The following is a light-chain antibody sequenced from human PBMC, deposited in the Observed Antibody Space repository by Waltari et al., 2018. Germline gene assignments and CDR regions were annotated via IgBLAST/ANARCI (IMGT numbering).Light chain of an antibody. Sequence: QSALTQPASVSGTPGQSITISCSGPTSDVGSYDLFSWYQQHPGEAPKRLMCGVFKRPPATSIRFSGAKSGRTASLTISGLQPEDEADYYCCSYAGRGTYVFGSGTKVTVL. CDR3: CSYAGRGTYV. V-gene: IGLV2-23*02. CDR2: GVF. J-gene: IGLJ1*01. CDR1: TSDVGSYDL.